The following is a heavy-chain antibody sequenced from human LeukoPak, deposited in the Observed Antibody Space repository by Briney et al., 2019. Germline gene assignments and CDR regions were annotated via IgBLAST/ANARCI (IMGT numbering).Heavy chain of an antibody. V-gene: IGHV1-69*01. CDR1: GGTFSSYA. CDR2: IIPIFGTA. D-gene: IGHD3-10*01. CDR3: ARENYYGSGSYYMG. Sequence: SVKVSCKASGGTFSSYAISWVRQAPGQGLEWMGGIIPIFGTANYAQKFQGRVTITADESTSTAYMELSSLRSEDTAVYYCARENYYGSGSYYMGWGQGTLVTVSS. J-gene: IGHJ4*02.